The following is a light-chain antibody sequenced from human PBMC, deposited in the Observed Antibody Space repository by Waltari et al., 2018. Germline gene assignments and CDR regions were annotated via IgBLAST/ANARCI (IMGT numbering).Light chain of an antibody. CDR2: DVR. J-gene: IGLJ3*02. Sequence: QSALTQPASVSGSPGQSITISCTGTTYDIGYYDYVSWYQQHLGRAPKLIIYDVRERPPGVSDRFSGSKSGNTASLLISGLQADDEADYYCSSHTTRSTWVFGGGTKLTVL. CDR3: SSHTTRSTWV. V-gene: IGLV2-14*03. CDR1: TYDIGYYDY.